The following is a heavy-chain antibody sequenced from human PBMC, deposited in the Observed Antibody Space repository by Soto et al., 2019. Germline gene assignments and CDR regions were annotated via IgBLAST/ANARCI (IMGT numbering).Heavy chain of an antibody. Sequence: EVQLLESGGGLVQPGGSLRPSCAASGFTFNAYAMTWVRQAPGKGLEWVSAIGGSGGNRYYAASVKGRFTISRDNSKHTLDLQMSRLRVEDTAVYYCARVASDYINSVDHWGQGILVTVSS. CDR2: IGGSGGNR. V-gene: IGHV3-23*01. CDR3: ARVASDYINSVDH. D-gene: IGHD4-4*01. CDR1: GFTFNAYA. J-gene: IGHJ4*02.